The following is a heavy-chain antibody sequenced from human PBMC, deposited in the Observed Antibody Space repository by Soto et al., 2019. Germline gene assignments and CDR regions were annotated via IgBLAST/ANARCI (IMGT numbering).Heavy chain of an antibody. J-gene: IGHJ5*02. CDR1: GGTFSSYT. CDR3: ASSPPQGWFDP. V-gene: IGHV1-69*02. Sequence: SVKVSCKASGGTFSSYTISWVRQAPGQGLEWMGRIIPILGIANYAQKFQGRVTITADKSTSTAYMELSSLRSEDTAVYYCASSPPQGWFDPWGQGTLVTVSS. CDR2: IIPILGIA.